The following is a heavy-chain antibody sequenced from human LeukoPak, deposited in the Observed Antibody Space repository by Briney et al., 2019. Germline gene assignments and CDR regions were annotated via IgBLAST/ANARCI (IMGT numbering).Heavy chain of an antibody. J-gene: IGHJ3*02. V-gene: IGHV4-34*01. CDR1: GGSFSGYY. Sequence: QPSETLSLTCAVYGGSFSGYYWSWIRQPPGKGLEWIGEINHSGSTNYNPSLKSRVTISVDTSKNQFSLKLSSVTAADTAVYYCARVGMVRGSGAFDIWGQGTMVTVSS. D-gene: IGHD3-10*01. CDR2: INHSGST. CDR3: ARVGMVRGSGAFDI.